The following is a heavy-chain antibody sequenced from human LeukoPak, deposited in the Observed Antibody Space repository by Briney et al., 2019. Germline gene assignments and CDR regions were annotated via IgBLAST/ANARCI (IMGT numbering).Heavy chain of an antibody. Sequence: GGSLRLSCAASGFTFSSYAMSWVRQAPGKGLEWVSVIYTGGTTYYADSVKGRFTISRDNSKNTLYLQMNSLRAEDTAVYYCARDVAAPGGVYFDYWGQGTLVTVSS. V-gene: IGHV3-66*01. J-gene: IGHJ4*02. CDR3: ARDVAAPGGVYFDY. CDR2: IYTGGTT. CDR1: GFTFSSYA. D-gene: IGHD3-16*01.